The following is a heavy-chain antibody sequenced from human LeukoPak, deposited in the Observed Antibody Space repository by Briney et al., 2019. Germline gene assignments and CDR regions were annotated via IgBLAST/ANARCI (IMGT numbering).Heavy chain of an antibody. Sequence: GGSLRLSCAASGFTFSSYEMNWVRQAPGKGLEWVSSISSSSSYIYYADSVKGRFTISRDNAKNSLYLQMNSLRAEDTAVYYCARLHTTAFDYWGQGTLVTVSS. CDR2: ISSSSSYI. V-gene: IGHV3-21*01. J-gene: IGHJ4*02. CDR3: ARLHTTAFDY. D-gene: IGHD4-11*01. CDR1: GFTFSSYE.